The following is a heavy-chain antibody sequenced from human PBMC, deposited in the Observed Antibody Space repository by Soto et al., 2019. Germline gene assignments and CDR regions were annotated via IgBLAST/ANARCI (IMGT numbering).Heavy chain of an antibody. V-gene: IGHV1-18*01. CDR1: GNTVPNYA. Sequence: APVKVSCKASGNTVPNYAIHWVRQAPGQGLEWMGWISAYNGNTNYAQKLQGRVTMTTDASTSTAYMELRSLRSDDTAVYYCARGNGGMDVWGQGTTVTVSS. CDR2: ISAYNGNT. J-gene: IGHJ6*02. CDR3: ARGNGGMDV.